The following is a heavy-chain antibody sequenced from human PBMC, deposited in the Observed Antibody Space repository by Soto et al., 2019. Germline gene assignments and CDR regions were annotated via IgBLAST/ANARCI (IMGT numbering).Heavy chain of an antibody. CDR2: ISGSGLST. D-gene: IGHD1-26*01. CDR3: AKESVGGSYYSGL. CDR1: GFTFITYD. J-gene: IGHJ4*02. Sequence: GSLRLSCAASGFTFITYDMSWVRQASGKGLEWVSAISGSGLSTYYTDSVKGRFTISRDNSKNTLHLEMNSLRAEDTAVYYCAKESVGGSYYSGLWGQGTLVTVSS. V-gene: IGHV3-23*01.